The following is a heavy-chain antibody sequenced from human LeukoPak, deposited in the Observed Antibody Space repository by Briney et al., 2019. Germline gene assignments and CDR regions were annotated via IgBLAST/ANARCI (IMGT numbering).Heavy chain of an antibody. Sequence: ASVKVSCKASVYTFTSYDINTVRHATGQGLECRGWIYPNSRNTGYAQKFQGRVTMTRNTSLSTAYMELSSLRSEDTAVYHCARGKGYCSSISCYNWFDPWGQGTLVTVSS. J-gene: IGHJ5*02. CDR3: ARGKGYCSSISCYNWFDP. D-gene: IGHD2-2*01. CDR1: VYTFTSYD. CDR2: IYPNSRNT. V-gene: IGHV1-8*02.